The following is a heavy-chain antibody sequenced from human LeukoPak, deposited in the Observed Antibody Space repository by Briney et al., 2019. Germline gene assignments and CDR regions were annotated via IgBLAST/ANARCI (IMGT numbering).Heavy chain of an antibody. D-gene: IGHD6-19*01. CDR3: AREWGIAVIDY. V-gene: IGHV3-21*01. J-gene: IGHJ4*02. Sequence: GGSLRLSCAASGFTFSSYSVNWVRQAPGKGLEWVSSISSSSSYIYYADSVKGRFTISRDNAKNSLYLQMNSLRAEDTAVYYCAREWGIAVIDYWGQGTLVTVSS. CDR2: ISSSSSYI. CDR1: GFTFSSYS.